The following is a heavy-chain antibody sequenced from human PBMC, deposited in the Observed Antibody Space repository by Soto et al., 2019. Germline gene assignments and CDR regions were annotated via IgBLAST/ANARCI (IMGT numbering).Heavy chain of an antibody. V-gene: IGHV4-59*01. Sequence: SETLSLTCTVSGGSISSYYWSWIRQPPGKGLEWIGYIYYSGSTNYNPSLKRRVTISVDTSKNQFSLKLSSVTAADTAVYYCARARQPYYFDYWGQGTLVTVSS. J-gene: IGHJ4*02. CDR1: GGSISSYY. CDR2: IYYSGST. CDR3: ARARQPYYFDY. D-gene: IGHD6-6*01.